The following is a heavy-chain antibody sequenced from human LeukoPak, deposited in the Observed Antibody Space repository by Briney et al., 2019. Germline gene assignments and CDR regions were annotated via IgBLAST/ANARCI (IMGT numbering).Heavy chain of an antibody. CDR1: GGSISSGGYY. Sequence: SQTLSLTCTVSGGSISSGGYYWSWIRQPPGKGLEWIGYIYHSGSTYYNPSLKSRVTISVDRSKNQFSLKLSSVTAADTAVYYCARAQIAAPGVFNIWGKGKRVTVSS. CDR2: IYHSGST. V-gene: IGHV4-30-2*01. D-gene: IGHD6-13*01. J-gene: IGHJ3*02. CDR3: ARAQIAAPGVFNI.